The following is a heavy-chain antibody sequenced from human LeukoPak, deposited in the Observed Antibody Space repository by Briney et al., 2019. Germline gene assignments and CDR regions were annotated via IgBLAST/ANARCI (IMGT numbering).Heavy chain of an antibody. CDR2: ISYDGSNR. V-gene: IGHV3-30*18. D-gene: IGHD2-21*01. J-gene: IGHJ6*02. Sequence: GRSLRLSCVASGFTSSSYGMHWVRQAPGKGLEWEAFISYDGSNRYYVDSVKGRFTISRDNSKNTLFLQMNSLRAEDTAVYYCAKYRIPNYYGMDVWGQGTTVTVSS. CDR1: GFTSSSYG. CDR3: AKYRIPNYYGMDV.